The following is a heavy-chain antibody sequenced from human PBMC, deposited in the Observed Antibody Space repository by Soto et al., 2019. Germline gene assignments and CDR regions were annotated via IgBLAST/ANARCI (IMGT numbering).Heavy chain of an antibody. CDR1: GFPFSTYS. Sequence: EVQLLESGGGLVQPGGSLKLSCVASGFPFSTYSMSWVRQTPGKGLEWVSSTSGSGGSTYYADSVKGRFTFSRYNSKNTLYLQMNSLRAEDTALYYCAKGASSSSFEYWGQGTLVTVSS. CDR2: TSGSGGST. V-gene: IGHV3-23*01. D-gene: IGHD6-13*01. CDR3: AKGASSSSFEY. J-gene: IGHJ4*02.